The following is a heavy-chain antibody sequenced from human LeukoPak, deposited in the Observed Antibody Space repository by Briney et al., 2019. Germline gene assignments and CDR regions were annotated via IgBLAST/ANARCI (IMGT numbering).Heavy chain of an antibody. CDR3: ARSAVIVATNPYYSCGMDV. Sequence: PSETLSLTCAVYGGSFSGYYWSWIRQPPGKGLEWIGEINHSGSTNYNPSLKSRVTISVDTSKNQFSLRLSSVTAADTAVYYCARSAVIVATNPYYSCGMDVWGQGTTVTVSS. CDR1: GGSFSGYY. J-gene: IGHJ6*02. D-gene: IGHD5-12*01. CDR2: INHSGST. V-gene: IGHV4-34*01.